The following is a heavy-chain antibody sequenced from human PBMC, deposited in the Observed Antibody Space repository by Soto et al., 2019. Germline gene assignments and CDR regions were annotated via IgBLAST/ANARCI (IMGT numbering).Heavy chain of an antibody. CDR3: ARAPSYSILYYFDY. Sequence: PGGSLRLSCAASGFTFSSYSMNWVRQAPGKGLEWVSYISSSSSTIYYADSVKGRFTISRDNAKNSLYLQMNSLRDEDTAVYYCARAPSYSILYYFDYWGQGTLVTVSS. V-gene: IGHV3-48*02. J-gene: IGHJ4*02. CDR1: GFTFSSYS. CDR2: ISSSSSTI. D-gene: IGHD1-26*01.